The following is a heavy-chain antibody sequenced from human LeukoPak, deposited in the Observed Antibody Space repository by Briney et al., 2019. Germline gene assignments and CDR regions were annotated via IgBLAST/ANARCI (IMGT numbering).Heavy chain of an antibody. J-gene: IGHJ4*02. V-gene: IGHV3-15*01. CDR2: IKANIDGGTT. Sequence: PGGTLRLSCAASGFSFSTAWMVWVGQTPGQGLEGVGRIKANIDGGTTDFAAPVKGRFTISRDDVRKMVYLQMNSLKTDDTGVYYCTTDFSHFDFSSGFYSYWGQGTLVAVSS. CDR3: TTDFSHFDFSSGFYSY. D-gene: IGHD3-3*01. CDR1: GFSFSTAW.